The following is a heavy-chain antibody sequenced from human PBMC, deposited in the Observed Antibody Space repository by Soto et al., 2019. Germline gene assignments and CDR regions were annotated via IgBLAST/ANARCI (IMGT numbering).Heavy chain of an antibody. V-gene: IGHV3-66*01. Sequence: GGSLRLSCAASGFTVSSNCMSWVRQAPGKGLEWVSVIYNTGSTFYADSVKGRFTISRDNSKDTLYLQMNSLRAEDTAVYYCSREWPVLGDYVRGTQFWGQGTLVTVSS. J-gene: IGHJ4*02. CDR1: GFTVSSNC. CDR3: SREWPVLGDYVRGTQF. CDR2: IYNTGST. D-gene: IGHD4-17*01.